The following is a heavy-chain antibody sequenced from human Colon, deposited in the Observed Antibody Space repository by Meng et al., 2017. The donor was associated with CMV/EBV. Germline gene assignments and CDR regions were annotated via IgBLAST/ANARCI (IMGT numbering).Heavy chain of an antibody. D-gene: IGHD6-13*01. CDR1: GFPFSTYW. V-gene: IGHV3-7*01. Sequence: SCAASGFPFSTYWMTWVRQAPGKGLEWVANIKQDGSEKFYVDSVKGRFTISRDNARNSLYLQMISLRAEDTAVYYCARAKYCISSSCPPSDSFDYWGQGTEVTVSS. CDR2: IKQDGSEK. CDR3: ARAKYCISSSCPPSDSFDY. J-gene: IGHJ3*01.